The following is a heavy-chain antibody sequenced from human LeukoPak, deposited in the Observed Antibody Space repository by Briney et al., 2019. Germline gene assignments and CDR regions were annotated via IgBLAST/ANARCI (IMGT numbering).Heavy chain of an antibody. J-gene: IGHJ4*02. V-gene: IGHV4-39*01. CDR1: GGSISSTNYY. D-gene: IGHD3-22*01. Sequence: SETLSLTCTVSGGSISSTNYYWGWIRQPPGKALEWIGSIYYSGSTYYNPSLKSRVTISVDTSKNQFSLKLSSVTAADTAVYYCARHRDYYDSSAWGYWGQGTLVTVSS. CDR3: ARHRDYYDSSAWGY. CDR2: IYYSGST.